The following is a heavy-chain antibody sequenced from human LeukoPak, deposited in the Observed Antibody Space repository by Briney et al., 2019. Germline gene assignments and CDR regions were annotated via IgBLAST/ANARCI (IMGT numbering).Heavy chain of an antibody. D-gene: IGHD5-18*01. J-gene: IGHJ4*02. CDR3: AAMDHFDY. V-gene: IGHV3-7*01. Sequence: GGTLRLSCAASGFTFSSSWMAWVRQAPGKGLEWVANIKYDGNEIYYVDSVRGRFTISRDNAKNSLHLEMNSLRADDTAVYYCAAMDHFDYWGQGTLVSVSS. CDR2: IKYDGNEI. CDR1: GFTFSSSW.